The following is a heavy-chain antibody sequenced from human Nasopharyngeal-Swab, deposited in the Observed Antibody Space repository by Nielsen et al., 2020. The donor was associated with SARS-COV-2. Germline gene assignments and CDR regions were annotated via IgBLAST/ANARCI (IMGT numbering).Heavy chain of an antibody. J-gene: IGHJ3*02. Sequence: GGSLRLSCAASGFTFSSYEMNWVRQAPGKGLEWVSYISSSGSTIYYADSVKGRFTISRDNAKNSLYLQMNSLRAEDTAVYYCARDSTMAAAGTGAFDIWGQGTMVTVSS. CDR3: ARDSTMAAAGTGAFDI. CDR2: ISSSGSTI. CDR1: GFTFSSYE. V-gene: IGHV3-48*03. D-gene: IGHD6-13*01.